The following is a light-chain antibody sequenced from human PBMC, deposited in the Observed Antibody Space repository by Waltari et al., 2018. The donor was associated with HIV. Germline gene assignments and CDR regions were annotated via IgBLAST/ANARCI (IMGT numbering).Light chain of an antibody. V-gene: IGLV3-21*02. CDR2: DDT. Sequence: SYVLTQPPSLSVAPGQTVTIPCGGDNIAHRNVNWYSQRPGQAPVLVVFDDTDRPSGIPERLSASNSGNAATLTLSRVEAGDEADYYCQVWDSGRDEYVFGPGTRVTVL. CDR3: QVWDSGRDEYV. CDR1: NIAHRN. J-gene: IGLJ1*01.